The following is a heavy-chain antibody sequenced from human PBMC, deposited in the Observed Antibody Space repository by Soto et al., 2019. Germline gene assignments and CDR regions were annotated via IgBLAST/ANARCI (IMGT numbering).Heavy chain of an antibody. Sequence: QVQLVQPGADVKMPGSSVKVSCKASGGTFSSYAISWVRQAPGQGLEWMGGIIPIFGTADYAQKFQGRVTITADESTNTVYMELSSLKSDHAAVFYCARGVQQVSRWATYAHYYSYGMDVWGQGTTVTVSS. V-gene: IGHV1-69*01. D-gene: IGHD6-13*01. CDR2: IIPIFGTA. CDR1: GGTFSSYA. J-gene: IGHJ6*02. CDR3: ARGVQQVSRWATYAHYYSYGMDV.